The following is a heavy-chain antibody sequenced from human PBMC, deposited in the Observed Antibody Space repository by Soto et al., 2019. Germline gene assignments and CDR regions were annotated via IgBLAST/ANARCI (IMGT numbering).Heavy chain of an antibody. V-gene: IGHV1-3*01. CDR2: INAGNGNT. J-gene: IGHJ4*02. CDR3: ARSSTESGGKVKNYDFWSGYSRGEIDY. CDR1: GYTFTSYA. D-gene: IGHD3-3*01. Sequence: ASVKVSCKASGYTFTSYAMHWVRQAPGQRLEWMGWINAGNGNTKYSQKFQGRVTITRDTSASTAYMELSSLRSEDTAVYYCARSSTESGGKVKNYDFWSGYSRGEIDYWGQGTLVTVSS.